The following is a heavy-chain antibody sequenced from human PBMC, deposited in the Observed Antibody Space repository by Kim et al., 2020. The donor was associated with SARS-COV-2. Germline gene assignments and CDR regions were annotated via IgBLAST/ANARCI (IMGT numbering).Heavy chain of an antibody. CDR2: ISGSGGST. J-gene: IGHJ4*02. D-gene: IGHD3-10*01. CDR1: GFTFSSYA. V-gene: IGHV3-23*01. Sequence: LSLTCAASGFTFSSYAMSWVRQAPGKGLEWVSAISGSGGSTYYADSVKGRFTISRDNSKNTLYLQMNSLRAEDTAVYYCAKDSENRYYGAPGRVDYWGQGTLVTVSS. CDR3: AKDSENRYYGAPGRVDY.